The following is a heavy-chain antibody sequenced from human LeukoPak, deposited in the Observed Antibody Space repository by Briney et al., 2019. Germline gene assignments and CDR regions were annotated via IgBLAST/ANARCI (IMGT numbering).Heavy chain of an antibody. J-gene: IGHJ4*02. D-gene: IGHD3-16*02. CDR1: GYTFTSYD. V-gene: IGHV1-8*03. CDR2: TNPNSGNT. Sequence: ASVKVSCKASGYTFTSYDINWVRQATGQGLEWMGWTNPNSGNTGYAQKFQGRVTITRNTSISTAYMELSSLRSEDTAVYYCARVRYDYVWGSYRYTTYYFDYWGQGTLVTVSS. CDR3: ARVRYDYVWGSYRYTTYYFDY.